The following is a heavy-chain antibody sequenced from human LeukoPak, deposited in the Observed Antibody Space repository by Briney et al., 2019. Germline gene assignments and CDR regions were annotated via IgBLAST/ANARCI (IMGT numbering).Heavy chain of an antibody. Sequence: PGGSLRLSCAASGFTFSSYSMNWVRQASGKGLEWVGRIRSKANSYATAYAASVKGRFTISRDDSKNTAYLQMNSLKTEDTAVYYCTRHPYDFWSGPDISDDAFDIWGQGTMVTVSS. V-gene: IGHV3-73*01. CDR3: TRHPYDFWSGPDISDDAFDI. CDR1: GFTFSSYS. D-gene: IGHD3-3*01. J-gene: IGHJ3*02. CDR2: IRSKANSYAT.